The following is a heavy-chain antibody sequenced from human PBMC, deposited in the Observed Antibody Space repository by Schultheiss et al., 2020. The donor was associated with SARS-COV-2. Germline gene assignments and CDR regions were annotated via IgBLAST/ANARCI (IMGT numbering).Heavy chain of an antibody. V-gene: IGHV3-30*04. CDR1: GFTFSSYA. CDR3: ARGRFIAVAGTGDY. J-gene: IGHJ4*02. D-gene: IGHD6-19*01. CDR2: ISYDGSNK. Sequence: GGSLRLSCAASGFTFSSYAMHWVRQAPGKGLEWVAVISYDGSNKYYADSVKGRFTISRDNSKNTLYLQMNSLRAEDTAVYYCARGRFIAVAGTGDYWGQGTLVTVSS.